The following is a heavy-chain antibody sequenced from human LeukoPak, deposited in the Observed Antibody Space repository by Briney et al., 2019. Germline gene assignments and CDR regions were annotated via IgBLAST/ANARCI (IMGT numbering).Heavy chain of an antibody. D-gene: IGHD6-19*01. CDR3: ATKQWLAPPPDS. J-gene: IGHJ4*02. Sequence: GGSLRLSCAASGFTFSKYWMLWVRQAPGKGLESVSRINTDGTVTTYADSVKGRFTVSRDNADNTVFLQMNSVRDEDTAVYYCATKQWLAPPPDSWGQGTQVTLSS. CDR2: INTDGTVT. V-gene: IGHV3-74*01. CDR1: GFTFSKYW.